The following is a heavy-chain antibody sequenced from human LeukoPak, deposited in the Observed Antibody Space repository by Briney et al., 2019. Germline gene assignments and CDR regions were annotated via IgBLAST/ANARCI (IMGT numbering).Heavy chain of an antibody. CDR2: IYYSGST. J-gene: IGHJ4*02. CDR1: GGSISSSGYY. CDR3: ARDDGSGSFDY. D-gene: IGHD3-10*01. V-gene: IGHV4-39*02. Sequence: SETLSLTCTVSGGSISSSGYYWGWLRQPPGKGLEWIGSIYYSGSTYYSPSLKSRVTISRDTSKNQFSLNLYSVTAADTAVYYCARDDGSGSFDYWGQGTLVTVSS.